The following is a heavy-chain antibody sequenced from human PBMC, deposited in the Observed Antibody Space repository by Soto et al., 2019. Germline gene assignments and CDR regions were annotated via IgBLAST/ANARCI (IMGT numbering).Heavy chain of an antibody. Sequence: GWSLGLSCAASGVTFSSYVINGVRQAPGKGLERVSSISSSSSYIYYADSVKGRFTISRDNAKNSLYLQMNSLRAEDTAVYSCARAGSNYFASGSYLPYYMDVWGKGTTVTVSS. D-gene: IGHD3-10*01. V-gene: IGHV3-21*01. CDR2: ISSSSSYI. J-gene: IGHJ6*03. CDR1: GVTFSSYV. CDR3: ARAGSNYFASGSYLPYYMDV.